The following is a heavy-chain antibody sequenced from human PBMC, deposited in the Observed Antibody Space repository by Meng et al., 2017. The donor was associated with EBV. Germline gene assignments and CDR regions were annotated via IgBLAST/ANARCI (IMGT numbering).Heavy chain of an antibody. V-gene: IGHV2-5*02. D-gene: IGHD1-26*01. J-gene: IGHJ4*02. CDR2: IYWDDDK. CDR1: GFSLSTSGVG. Sequence: ITVTAFGPTLVKTTHTLTLTCTFSGFSLSTSGVGVGWIRQPPGKALEWLALIYWDDDKRYSPSLKSRLTITKDTSKNQVVLTMTNMDPVDTATYYCAHSRVGATEFDYWGQGTLVTVSS. CDR3: AHSRVGATEFDY.